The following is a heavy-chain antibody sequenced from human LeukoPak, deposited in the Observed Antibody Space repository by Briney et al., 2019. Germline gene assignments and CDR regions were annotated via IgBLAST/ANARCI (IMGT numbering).Heavy chain of an antibody. CDR1: GFTFSSYS. CDR2: ISSSSSYI. V-gene: IGHV3-21*01. D-gene: IGHD2-15*01. CDR3: ARGGEFCSGGSCSHPWGFDS. Sequence: PGGSLRLSCAASGFTFSSYSMNWVRQAPGKGLEWVSSISSSSSYIYYADSVKGRFTISRDNAKNSLYLQMNSLRAEDTAVYYCARGGEFCSGGSCSHPWGFDSWGQGILVTVSS. J-gene: IGHJ5*01.